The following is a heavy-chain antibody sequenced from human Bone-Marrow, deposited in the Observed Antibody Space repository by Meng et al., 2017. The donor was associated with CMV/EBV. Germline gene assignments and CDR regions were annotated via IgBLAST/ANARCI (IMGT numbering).Heavy chain of an antibody. CDR3: ARHFSGAGFSEWFFDY. CDR1: GYSFSTYW. Sequence: KVSCKGSGYSFSTYWIGWVRQMPGKGLEWMGIINPGDSDTIYSPSFQGQVTISADKSISTAYLQWSSLKASDTAIYYCARHFSGAGFSEWFFDYWGQGTRVTGYS. CDR2: INPGDSDT. D-gene: IGHD3-3*01. V-gene: IGHV5-51*01. J-gene: IGHJ4*02.